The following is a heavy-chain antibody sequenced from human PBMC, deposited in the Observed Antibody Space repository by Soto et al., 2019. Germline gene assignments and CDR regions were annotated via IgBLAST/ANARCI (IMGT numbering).Heavy chain of an antibody. CDR3: ARRGYCTHGVCYYRMDV. J-gene: IGHJ6*02. CDR2: ISYSETT. D-gene: IGHD2-8*01. V-gene: IGHV4-39*07. Sequence: SETLSSSSTFADTSITSSRYYWGRIRQPPGKGLEWIGSISYSETTYYNPSLKSRVTISVDTSKNQFSLKLSSVTAADTAVYYCARRGYCTHGVCYYRMDVWGQGTTVT. CDR1: DTSITSSRYY.